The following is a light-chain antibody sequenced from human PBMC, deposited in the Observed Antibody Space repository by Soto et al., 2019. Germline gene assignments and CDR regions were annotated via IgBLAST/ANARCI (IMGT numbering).Light chain of an antibody. CDR3: QQYNSYSLT. J-gene: IGKJ4*01. V-gene: IGKV3-20*01. CDR2: GAS. Sequence: EIVLTQSPGTLSLSPGERATLPCRASQSVDSVYLTWYQQKPGQAPRLLIYGASRRATGIPDRFSRSGSGTEFTLTISSLKPDDFATYYCQQYNSYSLTFGGGTKVDI. CDR1: QSVDSVY.